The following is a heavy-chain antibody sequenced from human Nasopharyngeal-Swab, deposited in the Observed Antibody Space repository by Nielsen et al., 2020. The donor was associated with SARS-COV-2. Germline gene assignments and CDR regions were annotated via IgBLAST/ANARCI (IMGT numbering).Heavy chain of an antibody. Sequence: GGSLRLSCAASGFTFSSYSMNWVRQAPGKGLEWVSSISSSSSYIYYADSVKGRFTISRDNAKNSLYLQMNSLRAEDTAVYYCASDSSGYYFVPFDYWGQGTLVTVSS. CDR3: ASDSSGYYFVPFDY. J-gene: IGHJ4*02. CDR1: GFTFSSYS. CDR2: ISSSSSYI. V-gene: IGHV3-21*01. D-gene: IGHD3-22*01.